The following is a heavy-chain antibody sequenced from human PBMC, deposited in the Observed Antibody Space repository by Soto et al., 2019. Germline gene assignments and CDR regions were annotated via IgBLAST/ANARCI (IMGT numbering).Heavy chain of an antibody. CDR1: GGSISTGGYY. D-gene: IGHD2-21*02. CDR3: ERCLLVTLFDN. CDR2: IYYSGST. J-gene: IGHJ4*02. V-gene: IGHV4-31*03. Sequence: QVQLQESGPGLVKPSQTLSLTGTVSGGSISTGGYYWTWIRQHPGKGLEWLGSIYYSGSTCYNPSLKSRLNISVVTSKNQFSLKLSSVTAADTAVYYCERCLLVTLFDNWSQGTLVTVSS.